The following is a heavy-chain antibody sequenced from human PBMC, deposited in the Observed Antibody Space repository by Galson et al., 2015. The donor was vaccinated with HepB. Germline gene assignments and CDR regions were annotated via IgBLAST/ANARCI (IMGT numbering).Heavy chain of an antibody. CDR2: ISGSGGST. CDR1: GFTFSSYA. V-gene: IGHV3-23*01. D-gene: IGHD2/OR15-2a*01. J-gene: IGHJ6*02. CDR3: AKTIPWLIVYYYGMDV. Sequence: SLRLSCAASGFTFSSYAMSWVRQAPGKGLEWVSAISGSGGSTYYADSVKGRFTISRDNSKNTLYLQMNSLRAEDTAVYYCAKTIPWLIVYYYGMDVWGQGTTVTVSS.